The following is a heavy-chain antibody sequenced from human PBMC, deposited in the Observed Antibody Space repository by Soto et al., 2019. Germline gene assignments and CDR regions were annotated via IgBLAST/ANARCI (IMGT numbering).Heavy chain of an antibody. D-gene: IGHD4-17*01. CDR2: ISSSSSTI. Sequence: GGSLRLSCAASGFTFSSYSMNWVRQAPGKGLEWVSYISSSSSTIYYADSVKGRFTISRDNAKNSLYLQMNSLRDEDTAVYYCASGNSRQYGDYDYYYYGMDVWGQGTTVTVSS. CDR3: ASGNSRQYGDYDYYYYGMDV. CDR1: GFTFSSYS. V-gene: IGHV3-48*02. J-gene: IGHJ6*02.